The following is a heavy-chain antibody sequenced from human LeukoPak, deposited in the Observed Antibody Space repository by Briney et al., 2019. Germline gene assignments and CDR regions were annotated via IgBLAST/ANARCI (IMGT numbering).Heavy chain of an antibody. J-gene: IGHJ4*02. V-gene: IGHV4-59*01. CDR1: GGSISSYY. D-gene: IGHD1-1*01. CDR3: ARGWKEFDY. Sequence: PSQTLSLTCTVSGGSISSYYWSWIRQPPGKGLEWIGYIYYSGSTNHNPSLKSRVTISVDTSKNQFSLKLSSVTAADTAVYYCARGWKEFDYWGQGTLVTVSS. CDR2: IYYSGST.